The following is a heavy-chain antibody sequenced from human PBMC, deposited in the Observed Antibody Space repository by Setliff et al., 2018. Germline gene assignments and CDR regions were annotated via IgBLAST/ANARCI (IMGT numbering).Heavy chain of an antibody. CDR3: TTDRAACSGSSCYNGFDV. CDR2: SKSKTAGGAI. CDR1: GFSFSNYA. Sequence: LRLSCAASGFSFSNYAMHWVRQAPGKGLEWVGRSKSKTAGGAIDYAAPVKGRFTISRDDSKNTLYLQMSSLKTEDTAMYYCTTDRAACSGSSCYNGFDVWGQGTMVTVSS. D-gene: IGHD2-2*02. J-gene: IGHJ3*01. V-gene: IGHV3-15*07.